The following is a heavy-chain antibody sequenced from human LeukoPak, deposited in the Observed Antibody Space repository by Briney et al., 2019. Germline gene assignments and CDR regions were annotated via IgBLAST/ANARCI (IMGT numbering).Heavy chain of an antibody. J-gene: IGHJ2*01. Sequence: GGSLRLSCAVSGFTVSSSYMSWVRQAPGKGLEWVSFIYSGGNTYYTDSVKGRFTISRDNSKSTLYLQMNSLRAEDTAVYYCARRVTTDSYFDLWGRGTLVTVSS. CDR3: ARRVTTDSYFDL. CDR2: IYSGGNT. CDR1: GFTVSSSY. D-gene: IGHD4-17*01. V-gene: IGHV3-66*01.